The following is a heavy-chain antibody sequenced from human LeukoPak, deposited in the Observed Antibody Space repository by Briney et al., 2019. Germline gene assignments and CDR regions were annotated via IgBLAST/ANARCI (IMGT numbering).Heavy chain of an antibody. J-gene: IGHJ3*02. CDR3: ARGYYDILTGYWPHAFDI. V-gene: IGHV4-59*01. CDR1: GGSISSYY. CDR2: IYYSGST. Sequence: SETLSLTCTVSGGSISSYYWSWIRQPPGKGLEWTGYIYYSGSTNYNPSLKSRVTISVDTSKNQFSLKLSSVTAADTAVCYCARGYYDILTGYWPHAFDIWGQGTMVTVSS. D-gene: IGHD3-9*01.